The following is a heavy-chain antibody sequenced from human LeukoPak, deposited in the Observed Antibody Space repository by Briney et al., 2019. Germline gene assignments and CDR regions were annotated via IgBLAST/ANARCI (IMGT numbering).Heavy chain of an antibody. Sequence: GRSLRLSCAASGFPFNTYGMHWVRQAPGKGLEWVAVISYDGTNKFYTDSVKGRFTISRDNSRNTVYLQVNRLRVEDTAVYYCAKDTGSARLDYWGQGTLVTVSS. CDR1: GFPFNTYG. J-gene: IGHJ4*02. CDR2: ISYDGTNK. V-gene: IGHV3-30*18. CDR3: AKDTGSARLDY. D-gene: IGHD4-17*01.